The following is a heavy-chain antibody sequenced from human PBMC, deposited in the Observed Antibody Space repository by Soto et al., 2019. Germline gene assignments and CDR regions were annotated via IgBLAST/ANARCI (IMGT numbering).Heavy chain of an antibody. D-gene: IGHD6-19*01. CDR1: GLSITDSEMG. J-gene: IGHJ5*02. CDR2: IDSSGEK. CDR3: ARRHLAVAVSPWFDP. V-gene: IGHV2-26*01. Sequence: QVTLKESGPVLVKPTETLTLRCTVSGLSITDSEMGVSWIRQPPGQPLEWLAPIDSSGEKSYRTFLKSILDTSNDTAKSQIVLTMTNMDPADTATYYCARRHLAVAVSPWFDPWGQGIPVTVSS.